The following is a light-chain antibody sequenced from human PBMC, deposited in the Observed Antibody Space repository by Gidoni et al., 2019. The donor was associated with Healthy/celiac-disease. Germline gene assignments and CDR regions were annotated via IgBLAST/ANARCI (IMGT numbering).Light chain of an antibody. J-gene: IGKJ3*01. Sequence: EIVLTQSPGTLSLTPGERATLSCRASQNVSSNYLAWYHQKPGQAPRPLISGVSSRATGIPDRFSGSGSGTDFTLTISRLEPEDFAVYYCQQYGSLPFTFGPGTKVDIK. CDR3: QQYGSLPFT. CDR2: GVS. CDR1: QNVSSNY. V-gene: IGKV3-20*01.